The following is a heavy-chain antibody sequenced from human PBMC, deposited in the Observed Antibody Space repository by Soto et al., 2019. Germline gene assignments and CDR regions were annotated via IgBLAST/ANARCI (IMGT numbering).Heavy chain of an antibody. D-gene: IGHD1-1*01. J-gene: IGHJ5*02. V-gene: IGHV4-59*13. Sequence: QVQLQESGPGLVKPSETLPLTCTVSGGSISSYYWSWIRQPPGKGLEWIGYVSYTGSTYYNPSLQSRVTIPLGTSMNRFSLKVASVTASYTAVYYCARLSVDLNDYWSLDPWGQGTLVTVSS. CDR2: VSYTGST. CDR3: ARLSVDLNDYWSLDP. CDR1: GGSISSYY.